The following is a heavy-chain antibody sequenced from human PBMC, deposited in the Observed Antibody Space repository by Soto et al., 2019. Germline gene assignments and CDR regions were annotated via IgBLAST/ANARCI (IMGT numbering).Heavy chain of an antibody. D-gene: IGHD3-16*01. CDR1: GYIFVNYG. Sequence: QVQLVQSGDEVKKPGASVKVSCKASGYIFVNYGIAWVRQAPGQGLEWMGWISPYTGNTHSATKIQGRLTMTTDTSTSTADMDLGSLTSDDPAVYYCVMVDNYVTPTPQDVWGQGTTFTVSS. CDR3: VMVDNYVTPTPQDV. J-gene: IGHJ6*02. V-gene: IGHV1-18*01. CDR2: ISPYTGNT.